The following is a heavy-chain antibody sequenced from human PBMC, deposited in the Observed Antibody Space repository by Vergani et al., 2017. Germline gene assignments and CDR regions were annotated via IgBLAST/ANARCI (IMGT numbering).Heavy chain of an antibody. CDR3: ARGLVVVPAAMAY. Sequence: QVQLQQWGAGLLKPSETLSLTCAVYGGSFRGYYWSWIRQPPGKGLEWVVEINHSGSTNYNPSLKSRVTISVDTSKNQFSLKLSSVTAADTAVYYCARGLVVVPAAMAYWGQGTLVTVSS. J-gene: IGHJ4*02. CDR2: INHSGST. CDR1: GGSFRGYY. D-gene: IGHD2-2*01. V-gene: IGHV4-34*01.